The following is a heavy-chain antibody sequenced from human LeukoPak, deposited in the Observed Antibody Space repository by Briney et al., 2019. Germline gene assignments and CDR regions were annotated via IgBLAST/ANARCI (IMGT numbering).Heavy chain of an antibody. V-gene: IGHV3-7*01. D-gene: IGHD1-7*01. CDR3: ASSITANTNY. J-gene: IGHJ4*02. CDR1: GFTFISHW. Sequence: GGSLRLSCAASGFTFISHWMNWVRQAPGKGLEWVANIKEDGSEKYYVDSVKGRFTISRDNAENSLYLQMNSLRAEDSAVYYCASSITANTNYWGQGTLVTVTS. CDR2: IKEDGSEK.